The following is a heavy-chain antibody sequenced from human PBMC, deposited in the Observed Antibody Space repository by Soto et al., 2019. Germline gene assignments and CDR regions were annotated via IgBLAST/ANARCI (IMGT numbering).Heavy chain of an antibody. D-gene: IGHD3-22*01. CDR3: ARRYYYDSSGYYGY. V-gene: IGHV4-39*01. CDR2: IYYSGST. Sequence: SETLSLTCTVSGGSISSSSYYWGWIRQPPGKGLEWIGSIYYSGSTYYNPSLKSRVTISVDTSKNQFSLKLSSVTAADTAVYYCARRYYYDSSGYYGYWGQGTLVTVSS. J-gene: IGHJ4*02. CDR1: GGSISSSSYY.